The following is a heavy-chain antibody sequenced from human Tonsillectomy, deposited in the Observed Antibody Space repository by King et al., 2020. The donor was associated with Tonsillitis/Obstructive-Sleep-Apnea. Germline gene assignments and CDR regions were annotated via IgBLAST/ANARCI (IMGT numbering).Heavy chain of an antibody. J-gene: IGHJ6*03. Sequence: QLVQSGGGLXKAGGSLRXSXXXXGFTFXNXWMXWXXXXPXXGXXXVXXXXXXXXXXXTXXXXXXKGXFTXSXXDSXNTLYXQVXXLKTEDTAVYYCTTDRIKALVLGYYYYMDVWGKGTTVTVSS. CDR2: XXXXXXXXXT. V-gene: IGHV3-15*01. CDR1: GFTFXNXW. D-gene: IGHD6-6*01. CDR3: TTDRIKALVLGYYYYMDV.